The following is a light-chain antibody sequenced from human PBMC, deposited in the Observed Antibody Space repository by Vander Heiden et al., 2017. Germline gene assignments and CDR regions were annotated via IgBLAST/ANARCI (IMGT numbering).Light chain of an antibody. V-gene: IGKV1-33*01. CDR3: QQYDKRPHT. CDR1: QDISNY. J-gene: IGKJ4*01. CDR2: DAS. Sequence: DVQMTLSPPSLSASVGDRVTITCQASQDISNYLNWYQQKPGKAPKLLIYDASNLETGVPSRFSGSGSGKDFTFTISSLQPEDMATYYCQQYDKRPHTFGGGTKVEIK.